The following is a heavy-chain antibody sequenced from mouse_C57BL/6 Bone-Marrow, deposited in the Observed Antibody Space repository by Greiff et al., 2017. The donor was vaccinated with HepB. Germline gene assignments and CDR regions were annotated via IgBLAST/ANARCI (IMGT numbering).Heavy chain of an antibody. V-gene: IGHV5-17*01. CDR2: ISSGSSTI. J-gene: IGHJ3*01. Sequence: EVQLVESGGGLVKPGGSLKLSCAASGFTFSDYGMHWVRQAPEKGLEWVAYISSGSSTIYYADTVKGRFTISRDNAKNTLFLQMTSLRSEDTAMYYCARASYGSGYGFAYWGQGTLVTVSA. CDR1: GFTFSDYG. CDR3: ARASYGSGYGFAY. D-gene: IGHD1-1*01.